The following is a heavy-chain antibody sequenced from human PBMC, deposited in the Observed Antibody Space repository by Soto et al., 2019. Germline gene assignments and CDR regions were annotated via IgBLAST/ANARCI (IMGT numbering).Heavy chain of an antibody. CDR3: ARDLENDGNYYMEV. V-gene: IGHV3-23*01. CDR1: GFTFSSYA. CDR2: ISGSGGST. J-gene: IGHJ6*03. Sequence: PGGSLRLSCAAFGFTFSSYAMSWVRQAPGKGLEWVSAISGSGGSTYYADSVKGRFTISRDNSKNTLYLQMNSLRAEDTAVYYCARDLENDGNYYMEVWGSGTTVTVSS. D-gene: IGHD3-3*01.